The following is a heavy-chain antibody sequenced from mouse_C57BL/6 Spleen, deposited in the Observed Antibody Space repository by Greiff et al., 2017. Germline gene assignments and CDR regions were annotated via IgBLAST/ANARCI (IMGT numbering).Heavy chain of an antibody. CDR2: INPGSGGT. Sequence: QVQLQQSGAELVRPGTSVKVSCKASGYAFTNYLIEWVKQRPGQGLEWIGVINPGSGGTNYNEKFKGKATLTADKSSSTAYMQLSSLTSEDSAVYFCARERFYSNDGGAMYCWGPGASVTVA. D-gene: IGHD2-12*01. CDR3: ARERFYSNDGGAMYC. CDR1: GYAFTNYL. J-gene: IGHJ4*01. V-gene: IGHV1-54*01.